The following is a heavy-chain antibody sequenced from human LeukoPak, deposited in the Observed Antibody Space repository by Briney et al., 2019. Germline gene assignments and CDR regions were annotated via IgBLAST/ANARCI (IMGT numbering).Heavy chain of an antibody. J-gene: IGHJ4*02. CDR1: GYSFTSNY. CDR3: ARDQEAFDY. V-gene: IGHV1-46*01. CDR2: IYPSDGST. Sequence: ASVKVSCKASGYSFTSNYIHWVRQAPGRGLEWMGMIYPSDGSTSYAQKFQSRVTVTRDTSTSTVHMELSGLRSEDTAVYYCARDQEAFDYWGQGTLVTVSS.